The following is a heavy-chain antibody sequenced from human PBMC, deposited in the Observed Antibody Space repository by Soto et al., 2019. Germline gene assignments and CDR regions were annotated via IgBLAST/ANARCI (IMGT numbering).Heavy chain of an antibody. D-gene: IGHD2-2*03. CDR1: GFTFSSYV. V-gene: IGHV3-23*01. CDR2: ISGSGGST. J-gene: IGHJ3*02. Sequence: PGGSLRLSCAASGFTFSSYVMSWVRQAPGKGPQWVSAISGSGGSTYYADSVKGRFTISRDNSKNTLYLQMNSLRAEDTAVYYCAKPSGYCSSTSCPNDAFDIWGQGTMVTVSS. CDR3: AKPSGYCSSTSCPNDAFDI.